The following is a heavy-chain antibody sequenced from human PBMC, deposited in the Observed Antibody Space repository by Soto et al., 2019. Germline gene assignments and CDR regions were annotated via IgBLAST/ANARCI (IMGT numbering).Heavy chain of an antibody. J-gene: IGHJ5*02. CDR1: GASVSSYY. Sequence: PSETLSLTCPVSGASVSSYYWHWIRPPPGKGLEWIASIYNSGSTHYNPSLMSRVTISIDTSKNQFFLQLSSVTTADTALYYCARRICSSLTCLLSPPGNWLDPWGQGALVTVSS. D-gene: IGHD2-2*01. CDR3: ARRICSSLTCLLSPPGNWLDP. V-gene: IGHV4-59*08. CDR2: IYNSGST.